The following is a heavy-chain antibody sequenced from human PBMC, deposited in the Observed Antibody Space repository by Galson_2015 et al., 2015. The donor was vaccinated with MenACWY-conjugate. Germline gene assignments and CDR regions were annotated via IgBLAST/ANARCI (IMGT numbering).Heavy chain of an antibody. Sequence: SLRLSCAASGFTFSSYGMHWVRQAPGKGLEWVAVIWYDGSNKYYADSVKGRFTISRDNSKNTLYLQMNSLRAEDTAVYYCARGKRFLEWLVFDWGQGTLVTVSS. D-gene: IGHD3-3*01. CDR2: IWYDGSNK. CDR1: GFTFSSYG. V-gene: IGHV3-33*01. J-gene: IGHJ4*02. CDR3: ARGKRFLEWLVFD.